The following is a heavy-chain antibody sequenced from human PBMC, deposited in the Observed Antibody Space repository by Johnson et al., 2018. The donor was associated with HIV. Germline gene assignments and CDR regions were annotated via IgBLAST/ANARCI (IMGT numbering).Heavy chain of an antibody. CDR1: GFTFSSYW. Sequence: VQLEESGGGLVQPGGSLRLSCAASGFTFSSYWMSWVRQAPGKGLEWVANIKQDGSEKYYVDSVKGRFTISRDNAKNSLYLQMNSLRAEDTAVYYCARDRMRTAIGAFDIWGQGSMVTVSS. CDR3: ARDRMRTAIGAFDI. J-gene: IGHJ3*02. D-gene: IGHD1-1*01. V-gene: IGHV3-7*05. CDR2: IKQDGSEK.